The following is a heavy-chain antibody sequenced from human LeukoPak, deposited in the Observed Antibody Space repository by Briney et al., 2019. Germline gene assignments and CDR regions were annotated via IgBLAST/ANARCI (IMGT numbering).Heavy chain of an antibody. J-gene: IGHJ3*01. Sequence: GGSLRLSCAASGFTFSSYGMHWVRQPPGKGLEWVASISYDGSKKYYADSVKGRFTISRDDSKNTLHLQMNSLRAEDTAVYYCGEVPGLRFHDCLSGAWDLWRQRRMVGVCS. CDR2: ISYDGSKK. CDR3: GEVPGLRFHDCLSGAWDL. V-gene: IGHV3-30*18. D-gene: IGHD3-9*01. CDR1: GFTFSSYG.